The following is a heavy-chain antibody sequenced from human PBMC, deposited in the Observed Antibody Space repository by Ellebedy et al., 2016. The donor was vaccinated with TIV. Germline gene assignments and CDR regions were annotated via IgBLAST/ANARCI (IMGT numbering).Heavy chain of an antibody. V-gene: IGHV1-46*04. Sequence: AASVKVSCKASGYTFTSNYIHWVRQAPGQGLEWMGIINPSSESPIYAQKLQGRVTMTRDTYTSTVYMELSSLRSEDTAVYSCARDRYSSSGRKRGSMDVWGQGTTVTVSS. CDR2: INPSSESP. CDR3: ARDRYSSSGRKRGSMDV. CDR1: GYTFTSNY. D-gene: IGHD6-13*01. J-gene: IGHJ6*02.